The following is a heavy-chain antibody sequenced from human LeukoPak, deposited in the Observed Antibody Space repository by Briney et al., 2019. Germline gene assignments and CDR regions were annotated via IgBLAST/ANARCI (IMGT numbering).Heavy chain of an antibody. V-gene: IGHV4-34*01. D-gene: IGHD3-9*01. CDR2: INHSGST. Sequence: SETLSLTCAVYGGSFSGYYWSWIRQPPGKGLEWIGEINHSGSTNYNPSLKSRVTISVDASKNQFSLKLSSVTATDTAVYYCARGGLVRHFDWSPNWFDPWGQGTLVTVSS. CDR1: GGSFSGYY. CDR3: ARGGLVRHFDWSPNWFDP. J-gene: IGHJ5*02.